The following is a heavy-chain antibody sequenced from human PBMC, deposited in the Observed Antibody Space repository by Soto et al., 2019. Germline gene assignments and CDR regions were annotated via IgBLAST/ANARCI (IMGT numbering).Heavy chain of an antibody. J-gene: IGHJ4*02. D-gene: IGHD5-18*01. CDR2: IYYSGST. CDR1: GGSISSSSYY. CDR3: ARTLYSYGPRFDY. V-gene: IGHV4-61*01. Sequence: SETLSLTCTVSGGSISSSSYYWSWIRQPPGKGLEWIGYIYYSGSTNYNPSLKSRVTISVDTSKNQFSLKLSSVTAADTAVYYCARTLYSYGPRFDYWGQGTLVTVSS.